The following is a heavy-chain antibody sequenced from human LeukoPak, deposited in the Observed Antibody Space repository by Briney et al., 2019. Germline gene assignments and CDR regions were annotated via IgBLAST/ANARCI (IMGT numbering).Heavy chain of an antibody. CDR1: GFIFSSSE. Sequence: GGSLRLSCAASGFIFSSSEMNWVRQAPGKGLEYVSAISSNGGSTYYANSVKGRFTISRDNSKNTVYFQMGSLRDEDMAVYYCARYSSSSEGFDYWGQGTLVTVSS. V-gene: IGHV3-64*01. D-gene: IGHD6-6*01. J-gene: IGHJ4*02. CDR2: ISSNGGST. CDR3: ARYSSSSEGFDY.